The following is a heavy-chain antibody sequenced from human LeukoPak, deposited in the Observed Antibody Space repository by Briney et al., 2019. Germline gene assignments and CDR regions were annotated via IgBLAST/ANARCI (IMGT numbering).Heavy chain of an antibody. CDR1: GFTFSSYA. V-gene: IGHV3-23*01. CDR2: ISGSGSRT. CDR3: SKNEAVVTASSSSH. D-gene: IGHD2-21*02. J-gene: IGHJ4*02. Sequence: GGSLRLSCAASGFTFSSYALTWVRQAPGKGLEWVSGISGSGSRTHYADSVKGRFTISRDNTKNTLYLQMNRQRAEDTAVYYCSKNEAVVTASSSSHWGQGTLVTVSS.